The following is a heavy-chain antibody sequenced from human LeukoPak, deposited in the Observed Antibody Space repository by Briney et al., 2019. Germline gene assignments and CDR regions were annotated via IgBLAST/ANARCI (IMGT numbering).Heavy chain of an antibody. CDR1: GYTFTAYY. CDR3: ARSSNWNRFDY. V-gene: IGHV1-2*02. J-gene: IGHJ4*02. Sequence: ASVKVSCKASGYTFTAYYMHWVRQAPGQGLEWMGWVNCNSGGTQYAQKFQGRVTMTRDTSTSTVYMELSSLRSEDTAVYYCARSSNWNRFDYWGQGTLVTVSS. D-gene: IGHD1-1*01. CDR2: VNCNSGGT.